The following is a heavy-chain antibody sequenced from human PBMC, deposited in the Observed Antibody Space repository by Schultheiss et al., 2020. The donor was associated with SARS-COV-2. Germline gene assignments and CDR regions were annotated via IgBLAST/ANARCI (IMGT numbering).Heavy chain of an antibody. Sequence: SETLSLTCAVYGGSFSGYYWSWIRQPPGKGLEWIGEINHSGSTNYNPSLKSRVTIPVDTSKNQFSLKLSSVTAADTAVYYCASGRVPDYLDVWGKGTTVTVSS. CDR3: ASGRVPDYLDV. CDR2: INHSGST. D-gene: IGHD1-1*01. J-gene: IGHJ6*03. V-gene: IGHV4-34*01. CDR1: GGSFSGYY.